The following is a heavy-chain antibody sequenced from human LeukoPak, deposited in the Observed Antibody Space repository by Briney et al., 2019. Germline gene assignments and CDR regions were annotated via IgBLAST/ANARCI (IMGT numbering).Heavy chain of an antibody. CDR1: GGSISSYY. V-gene: IGHV4-4*07. CDR2: IYTSGST. D-gene: IGHD4-17*01. Sequence: PSETLSLTCTVSGGSISSYYWSWIRQPAGKGLEWIGRIYTSGSTNYNPSLKSRVTISVDTSKNQFSLKLRSVTAADTAVYYCARGVTVTSLIHYYYYMDVWGKGTTVTVSS. CDR3: ARGVTVTSLIHYYYYMDV. J-gene: IGHJ6*03.